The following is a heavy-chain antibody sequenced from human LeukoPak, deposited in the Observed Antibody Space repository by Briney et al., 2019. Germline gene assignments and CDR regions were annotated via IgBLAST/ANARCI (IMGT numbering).Heavy chain of an antibody. Sequence: SETLSLTCVVYGGSFSGYYWSWIRQPPGKGLEWIGEINHSGSTNYNPSLKSRVTISVDTSKNQFSLKLSSVTAADTAVYYCASRSGLLWFGEFNYWGQGTLVTVSS. CDR1: GGSFSGYY. CDR2: INHSGST. D-gene: IGHD3-10*01. V-gene: IGHV4-34*01. CDR3: ASRSGLLWFGEFNY. J-gene: IGHJ4*02.